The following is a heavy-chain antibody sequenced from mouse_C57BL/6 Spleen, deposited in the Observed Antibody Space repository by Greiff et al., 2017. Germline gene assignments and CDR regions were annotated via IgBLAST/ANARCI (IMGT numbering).Heavy chain of an antibody. D-gene: IGHD2-4*01. Sequence: QVHVKQPGAELVKPGASVKLSCKASGYTFTSYWMHWVKQRPGRGLEWIGRIDPNSGGTKYNEKFKSKATLTVDKPSSTAYMQLSSLTSEDSAVYYCARDYYDYDAYAMDYWGQGTSVTVSS. CDR2: IDPNSGGT. CDR1: GYTFTSYW. V-gene: IGHV1-72*01. J-gene: IGHJ4*01. CDR3: ARDYYDYDAYAMDY.